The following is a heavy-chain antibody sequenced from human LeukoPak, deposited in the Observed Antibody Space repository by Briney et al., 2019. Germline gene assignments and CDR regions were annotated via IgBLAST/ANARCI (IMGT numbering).Heavy chain of an antibody. CDR1: GFPFSCHW. Sequence: GGPLRLPCGPSGFPFSCHWMHGVPQAPGKGLVWFSRFKSDGSSTSYADSVKGRFTISRDNAKNTLYLQMSSLRAEDTAVYYCARGSIVATISDYYGMDVWGQGTTVTVSS. CDR3: ARGSIVATISDYYGMDV. D-gene: IGHD5-12*01. J-gene: IGHJ6*02. CDR2: FKSDGSST. V-gene: IGHV3-74*01.